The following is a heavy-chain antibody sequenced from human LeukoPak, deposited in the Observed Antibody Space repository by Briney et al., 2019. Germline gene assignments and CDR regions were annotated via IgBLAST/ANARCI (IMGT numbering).Heavy chain of an antibody. J-gene: IGHJ4*02. CDR2: INPNSGGT. CDR3: ARAQSRLGELSTYDY. Sequence: GASVKVSCKASGYTFTGYYMHWVRQARGQGLEWMGWINPNSGGTNYAQKFQGRVTMTRDTSISTAYMELSRLRSDDTAVYYCARAQSRLGELSTYDYWGQGTLVTVSS. CDR1: GYTFTGYY. V-gene: IGHV1-2*02. D-gene: IGHD3-16*02.